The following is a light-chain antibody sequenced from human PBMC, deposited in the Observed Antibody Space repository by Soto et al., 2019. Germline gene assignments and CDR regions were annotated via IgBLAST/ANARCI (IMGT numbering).Light chain of an antibody. CDR2: DTS. CDR3: QHYNSYSEA. Sequence: SLSPGERATLSCRASQTLSNSFIAWYQQKPGQAPRLLIYDTSSRATGVPDRYSASGSGTEFTLTISSLQPDDFATYYCQHYNSYSEAFGQGTRLEI. V-gene: IGKV3-20*01. CDR1: QTLSNSF. J-gene: IGKJ5*01.